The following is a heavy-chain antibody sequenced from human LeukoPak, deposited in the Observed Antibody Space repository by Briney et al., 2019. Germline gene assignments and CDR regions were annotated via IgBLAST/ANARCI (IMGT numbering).Heavy chain of an antibody. J-gene: IGHJ4*02. Sequence: GGSLRLSCAASGFTFSSYWMHWVRQAPGKGLVWVSRINSDGGSTNYADSVKGRFTISRDNAKNSVYLQMKGLRAEDTAVYYCVREGYYDSSGYLGVFNYWGQGTLVTVSS. D-gene: IGHD3-22*01. CDR1: GFTFSSYW. CDR3: VREGYYDSSGYLGVFNY. V-gene: IGHV3-74*01. CDR2: INSDGGST.